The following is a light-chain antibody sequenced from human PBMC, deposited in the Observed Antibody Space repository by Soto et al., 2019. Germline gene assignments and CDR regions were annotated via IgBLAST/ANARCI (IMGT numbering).Light chain of an antibody. CDR1: RTVGSK. Sequence: EIVMTQSPATLSVSPGERVTLSCRASRTVGSKLAWYQQKPGQAPRLLISDASTRATGIPARFSGSGSRTEFTLTISSLQSEDFAVYYCQQYSNWKTFGQGTKLEIK. CDR2: DAS. V-gene: IGKV3-15*01. CDR3: QQYSNWKT. J-gene: IGKJ2*01.